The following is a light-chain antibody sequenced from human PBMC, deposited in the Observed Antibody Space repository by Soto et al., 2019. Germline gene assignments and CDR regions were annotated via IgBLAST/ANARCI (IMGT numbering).Light chain of an antibody. Sequence: EIVLTQSPATLSLSPGERATLSCRASQSVSNYLTWYQQKPGQAPRLLVYDTFNRANGVPARFTGSGSDTDSTLTISSLEPEDFAVYYCQQRAGWPRTFGQGTK. V-gene: IGKV3-11*01. CDR3: QQRAGWPRT. CDR1: QSVSNY. J-gene: IGKJ1*01. CDR2: DTF.